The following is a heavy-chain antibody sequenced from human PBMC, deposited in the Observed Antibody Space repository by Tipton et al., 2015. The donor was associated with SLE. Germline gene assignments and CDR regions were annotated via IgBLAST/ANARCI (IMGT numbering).Heavy chain of an antibody. Sequence: LSLTCAVYGGSFSGYYWSWIRQPPGKGLEWIGEINHSGSTNYNPSLKSRVTISVDTSKNQFSLKLSSVTAADTAVYYCAIHPYYDFWSGYWAPGMDVWGQGTTVTVSS. CDR3: AIHPYYDFWSGYWAPGMDV. D-gene: IGHD3-3*01. CDR1: GGSFSGYY. J-gene: IGHJ6*02. CDR2: INHSGST. V-gene: IGHV4-34*01.